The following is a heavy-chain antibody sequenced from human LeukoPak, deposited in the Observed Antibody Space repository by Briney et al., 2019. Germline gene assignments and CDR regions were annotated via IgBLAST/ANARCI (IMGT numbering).Heavy chain of an antibody. Sequence: HPGGSLRLSCAASGFTFSSYAMNWVRQAPGKGLEWVSAISGSGGNTYYADSVKGRFTISRDNSKNTLYLQMNSLTAEDTAVYYCANPPTVTTLDYWGQGTLVTVSS. V-gene: IGHV3-23*01. CDR1: GFTFSSYA. J-gene: IGHJ4*02. CDR3: ANPPTVTTLDY. D-gene: IGHD4-17*01. CDR2: ISGSGGNT.